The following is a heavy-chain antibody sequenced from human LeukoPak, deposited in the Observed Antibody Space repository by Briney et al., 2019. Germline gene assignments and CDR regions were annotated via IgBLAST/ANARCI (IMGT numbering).Heavy chain of an antibody. D-gene: IGHD3-9*01. CDR1: GYTLTELS. V-gene: IGHV1-24*01. CDR2: FDPEDGET. J-gene: IGHJ4*02. CDR3: ATVADWSEPHLDY. Sequence: ASVKVSCKVSGYTLTELSMHWVRQAPGKGREGMGGFDPEDGETIYAQKFQGRVTMTEDTSTDTAYMELSSLRSEDTAVYYCATVADWSEPHLDYWGQGTLVTVSS.